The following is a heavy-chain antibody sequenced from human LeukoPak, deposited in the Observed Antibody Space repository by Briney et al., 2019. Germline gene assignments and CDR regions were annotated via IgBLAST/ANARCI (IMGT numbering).Heavy chain of an antibody. D-gene: IGHD3-3*01. Sequence: GGSLRLSCAASGFTFSNYWMTWVPQAPGKGLEWVADIKQDGSEKLYVNSVRGRFTISRDNAKMSLFLQMNSLRAEDTAVYYCARDNGVVHGVYYMDVWGKGTTVTVS. CDR1: GFTFSNYW. V-gene: IGHV3-7*01. CDR3: ARDNGVVHGVYYMDV. J-gene: IGHJ6*03. CDR2: IKQDGSEK.